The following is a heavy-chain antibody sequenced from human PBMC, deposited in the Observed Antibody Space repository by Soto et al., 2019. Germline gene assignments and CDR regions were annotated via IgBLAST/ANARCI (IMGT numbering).Heavy chain of an antibody. D-gene: IGHD3-3*01. V-gene: IGHV3-23*01. Sequence: PGGSLRLSCAASGFTFSSYAMSWVRQAPGKGLEWVSAISGSGGSTYYADSVKGRFTISRDNSKNTLYLQMNSLRAEDTAVYYCAKDLERVMAQHYFDYWGQGTLVTVSS. CDR1: GFTFSSYA. CDR2: ISGSGGST. J-gene: IGHJ4*02. CDR3: AKDLERVMAQHYFDY.